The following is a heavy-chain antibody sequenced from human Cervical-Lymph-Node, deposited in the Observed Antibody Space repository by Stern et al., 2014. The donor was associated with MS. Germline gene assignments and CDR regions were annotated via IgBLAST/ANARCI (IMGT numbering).Heavy chain of an antibody. CDR1: GGSISGYD. J-gene: IGHJ4*02. D-gene: IGHD5-24*01. Sequence: VQLLESGPGLVKPSETLSLTCTVSGGSISGYDCSWIRQPPRKGLEWIGHIYYSGSTNYMPSLKSRVSISIDTPKNQFSLKLSSVTAADTAVYYCARSRDAYSPLAYWGQGALVTVSS. CDR3: ARSRDAYSPLAY. CDR2: IYYSGST. V-gene: IGHV4-59*01.